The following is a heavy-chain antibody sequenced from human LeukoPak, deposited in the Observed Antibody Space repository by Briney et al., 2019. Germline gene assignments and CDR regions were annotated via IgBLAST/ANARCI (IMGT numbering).Heavy chain of an antibody. J-gene: IGHJ3*01. Sequence: GRSLRLSCAASGFTFSDYGLDWVRQAPGKGVEWVAVIWYEGNKKYYTDSVRGLFTISRDNSKNTAFLQIDSLRAEDTAVYYCVRDWSSGGNAFDVWGQGTRVTVPS. CDR1: GFTFSDYG. V-gene: IGHV3-33*01. D-gene: IGHD2-15*01. CDR2: IWYEGNKK. CDR3: VRDWSSGGNAFDV.